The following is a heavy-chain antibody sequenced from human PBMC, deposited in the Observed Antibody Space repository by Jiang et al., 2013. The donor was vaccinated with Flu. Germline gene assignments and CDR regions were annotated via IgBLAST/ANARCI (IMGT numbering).Heavy chain of an antibody. V-gene: IGHV3-30-3*01. CDR3: ASDIVVVPAAIRGSVDY. Sequence: VQLLESGGGVVQPGRSLRLSCAASGFTFSSYAMHWVRQAPGKGLEWVAVISYDGSNKYYADSVKGRFTISRDNSKNTLYLQMNSLRAEDTAVYYCASDIVVVPAAIRGSVDYWGQGTLVTVSS. CDR2: ISYDGSNK. J-gene: IGHJ4*02. D-gene: IGHD2-2*02. CDR1: GFTFSSYA.